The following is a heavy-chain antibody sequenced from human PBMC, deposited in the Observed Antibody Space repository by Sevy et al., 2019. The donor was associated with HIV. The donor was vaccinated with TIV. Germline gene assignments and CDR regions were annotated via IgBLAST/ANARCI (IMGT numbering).Heavy chain of an antibody. CDR2: ISGTGGNK. J-gene: IGHJ4*02. Sequence: GGSLRLSCAVSGFMFSTYAMTWVRQAPGKGLEWVSSISGTGGNKYYADFAKGRFIISRDNSKNTLYLQMNSLIDEDTAVYYCAKYQGSMLRGRFDYWGQGTLVTVSS. D-gene: IGHD2-15*01. V-gene: IGHV3-23*01. CDR1: GFMFSTYA. CDR3: AKYQGSMLRGRFDY.